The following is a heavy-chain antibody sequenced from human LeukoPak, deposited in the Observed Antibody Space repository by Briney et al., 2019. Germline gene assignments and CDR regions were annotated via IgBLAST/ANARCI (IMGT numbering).Heavy chain of an antibody. CDR3: ARDDCGGDCYSPVYGMDV. Sequence: GASVKVSCKASGYTFTSYGISWVRQAPGQGLEWMGIINPSGGSTSYAQKFQGRVTMTRDTSTSTVYMELSSLRSEDTAVYYCARDDCGGDCYSPVYGMDVWGQGTTVTVSS. J-gene: IGHJ6*02. V-gene: IGHV1-46*01. CDR2: INPSGGST. D-gene: IGHD2-21*02. CDR1: GYTFTSYG.